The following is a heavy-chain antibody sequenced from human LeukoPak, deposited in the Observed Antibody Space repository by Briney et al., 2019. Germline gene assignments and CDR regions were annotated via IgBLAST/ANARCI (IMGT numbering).Heavy chain of an antibody. CDR1: DDSISDYY. Sequence: PSETLSLTCTVSDDSISDYYRGWIRQPPGKGLEWVSTISGSGGTPYYADSVKGRFTISRDNSKETLYVEMNSLRGEDRAVYYSAKGGRDGYPTLRDGGFDYWGQGTLATVSS. CDR2: ISGSGGTP. D-gene: IGHD5-24*01. CDR3: AKGGRDGYPTLRDGGFDY. J-gene: IGHJ4*02. V-gene: IGHV3-23*01.